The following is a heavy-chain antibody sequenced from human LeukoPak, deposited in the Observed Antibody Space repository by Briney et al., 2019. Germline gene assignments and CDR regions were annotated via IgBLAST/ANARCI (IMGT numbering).Heavy chain of an antibody. Sequence: ASVMVSCKVSGYTLTELSMHWVRQAPGQGLEWMGVIDPSAGSTTYAQKFQGRVTMTRDTATSTVYMELSSLRSDDTAVYYCARAHYASSNIKVPFDVWGKGTTVTVSS. D-gene: IGHD3-22*01. J-gene: IGHJ6*04. CDR3: ARAHYASSNIKVPFDV. V-gene: IGHV1-46*01. CDR1: GYTLTELS. CDR2: IDPSAGST.